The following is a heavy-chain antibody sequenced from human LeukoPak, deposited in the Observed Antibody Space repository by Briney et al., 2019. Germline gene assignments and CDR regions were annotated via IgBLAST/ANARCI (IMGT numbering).Heavy chain of an antibody. CDR1: GYTFTSYY. V-gene: IGHV1-46*01. D-gene: IGHD6-13*01. Sequence: ASVKVSCKASGYTFTSYYMHWVRQAPGQGLEWMGIINPSGGSTSYAQKFQGRVTMTRDTSTSTVYMELSSLRSEDTAVYYCAREGTPSYSSSTNRPRAKDYWGQGTLVTVSS. CDR2: INPSGGST. CDR3: AREGTPSYSSSTNRPRAKDY. J-gene: IGHJ4*02.